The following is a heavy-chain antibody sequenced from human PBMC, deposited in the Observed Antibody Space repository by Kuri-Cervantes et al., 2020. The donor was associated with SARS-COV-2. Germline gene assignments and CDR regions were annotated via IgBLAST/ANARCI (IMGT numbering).Heavy chain of an antibody. J-gene: IGHJ6*02. V-gene: IGHV3-48*02. Sequence: GESLKISCEASGFSIFSYSMNRVRQSPGKGLEWVSYISSSSSTIYYADSVKGRFTISRDNAKNSLYLQMNSLRDEDTAVYYCARDQGDDSSGYYSIQYYYYYGMDVWGQGTTVTVSS. CDR1: GFSIFSYS. CDR2: ISSSSSTI. D-gene: IGHD3-22*01. CDR3: ARDQGDDSSGYYSIQYYYYYGMDV.